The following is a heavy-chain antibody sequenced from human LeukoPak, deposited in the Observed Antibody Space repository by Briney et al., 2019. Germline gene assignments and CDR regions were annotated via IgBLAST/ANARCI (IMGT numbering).Heavy chain of an antibody. Sequence: SETLSLTCAVYGGSFSGYYWSWIRQPPGKGLERIGEINHSGSTNYNPSLKSRVTISVDTSKNQFSLKLSSVTAADTAVYYCASGYDSSGYSAAYWGQGTLVTVSS. CDR1: GGSFSGYY. J-gene: IGHJ4*02. CDR3: ASGYDSSGYSAAY. D-gene: IGHD3-22*01. CDR2: INHSGST. V-gene: IGHV4-34*01.